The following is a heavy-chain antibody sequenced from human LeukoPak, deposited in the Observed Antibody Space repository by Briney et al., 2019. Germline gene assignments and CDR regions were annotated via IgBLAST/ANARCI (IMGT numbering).Heavy chain of an antibody. J-gene: IGHJ4*02. D-gene: IGHD1-26*01. CDR1: GFTFSSYW. CDR2: INSDGSSI. Sequence: GGSLRLSCAASGFTFSSYWMHWVRQAPGKGLVWVSRINSDGSSISYADSVKGRFTISRDNAKNTLFLQMSGLRDDDTAVYYCARGAAFSGSYSLDFWGQGTLVTVSS. CDR3: ARGAAFSGSYSLDF. V-gene: IGHV3-74*01.